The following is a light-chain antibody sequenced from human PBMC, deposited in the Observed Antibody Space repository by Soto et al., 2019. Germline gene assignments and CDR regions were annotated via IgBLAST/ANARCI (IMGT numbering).Light chain of an antibody. Sequence: QSVLTQPASVSGSPGQSITISCTGTNSDVGAYPYVSWYQQHPGNAPKLLIYEVADRPSGVSDRFSGSKSGNTASLTISAPQPEDEAVYSCSSYPTSGTNLIFGGGTKLPVL. V-gene: IGLV2-14*03. CDR2: EVA. J-gene: IGLJ2*01. CDR3: SSYPTSGTNLI. CDR1: NSDVGAYPY.